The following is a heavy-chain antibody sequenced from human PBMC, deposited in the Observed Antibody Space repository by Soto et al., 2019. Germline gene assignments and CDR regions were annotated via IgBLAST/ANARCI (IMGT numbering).Heavy chain of an antibody. D-gene: IGHD3-22*01. CDR1: GYTFNKYW. CDR2: IYPGDSDT. CDR3: ARLGPRYSSGYYSDY. Sequence: PAESPKISRQGSGYTFNKYWIGLVRQMPGKGLEWLGIIYPGDSDTRYSPSYQGQVTISADKSITAAYLQWSSLKASDTAMYYCARLGPRYSSGYYSDYWGQGTLVTVSS. V-gene: IGHV5-51*01. J-gene: IGHJ4*02.